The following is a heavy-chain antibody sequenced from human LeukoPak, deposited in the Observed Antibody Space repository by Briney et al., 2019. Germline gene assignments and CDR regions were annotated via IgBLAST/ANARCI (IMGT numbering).Heavy chain of an antibody. CDR2: IYYSGST. Sequence: SETLSLTCTVSGGFISSYYWSWIRQPPGKGLEWSGYIYYSGSTNYNPSLKSRVTISVDTSKNQFSLKLSSVTAADTAVYYCARSATVTNYYYGMDVWGQGTTVTVSS. D-gene: IGHD4-17*01. CDR1: GGFISSYY. CDR3: ARSATVTNYYYGMDV. J-gene: IGHJ6*02. V-gene: IGHV4-59*01.